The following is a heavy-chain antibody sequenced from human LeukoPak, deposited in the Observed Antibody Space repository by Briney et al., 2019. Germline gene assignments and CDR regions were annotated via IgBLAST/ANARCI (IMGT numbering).Heavy chain of an antibody. CDR3: ARDRSIAARPSFYFDY. Sequence: ASVKVSCKASGYTFTSYYMHWVRQAPGQGLEWMGIINPSGGSTSYAQKFQGRVTMTRDTSTSTVYMELSSLRSEDTAVYYCARDRSIAARPSFYFDYWGQGTLVTVSS. CDR1: GYTFTSYY. CDR2: INPSGGST. V-gene: IGHV1-46*01. D-gene: IGHD6-6*01. J-gene: IGHJ4*02.